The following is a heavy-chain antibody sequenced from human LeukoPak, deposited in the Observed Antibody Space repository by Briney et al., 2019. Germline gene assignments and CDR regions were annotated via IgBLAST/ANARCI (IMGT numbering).Heavy chain of an antibody. Sequence: GGSLRLSCVTSGFSFNNYWMHWVRQVPGKGLVWVSRIKSDGSSTSYADSVKGRFTISRDNAKNTLYLQMNSLRTEDTAVYYCARDMYSSGWSYYFDHWGQGTLVTVSS. J-gene: IGHJ4*02. D-gene: IGHD6-19*01. CDR2: IKSDGSST. V-gene: IGHV3-74*01. CDR3: ARDMYSSGWSYYFDH. CDR1: GFSFNNYW.